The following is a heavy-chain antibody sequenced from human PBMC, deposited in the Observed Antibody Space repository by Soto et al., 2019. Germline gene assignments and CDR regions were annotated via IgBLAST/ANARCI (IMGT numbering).Heavy chain of an antibody. J-gene: IGHJ4*02. CDR1: GFSFSDFY. CDR3: ARVGSTSAAGVLDY. D-gene: IGHD6-13*01. Sequence: GGSLRLSCAASGFSFSDFYMSWIRQAPGKGLEWISYISSSGSHTPYADSVKGRFTISRDNAKNSVYLQMNSLRAEDTAVYYCARVGSTSAAGVLDYWGLGTLVTVSS. V-gene: IGHV3-11*06. CDR2: ISSSGSHT.